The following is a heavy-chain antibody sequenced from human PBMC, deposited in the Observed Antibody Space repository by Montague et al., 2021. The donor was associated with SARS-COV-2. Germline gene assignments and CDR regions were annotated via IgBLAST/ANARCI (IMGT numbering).Heavy chain of an antibody. V-gene: IGHV3-33*08. Sequence: SLRLSCAASGFTFSSYDMHWVRQAPGKGLEWVAVILYDGNNQYYGDSVKGRLTISRDNSKNTLYLQMNSLRAEDTAVYYCAREYSAPRWFGEYNRYGMDVWGQGTPVTVSS. CDR3: AREYSAPRWFGEYNRYGMDV. J-gene: IGHJ6*02. CDR1: GFTFSSYD. CDR2: ILYDGNNQ. D-gene: IGHD3-10*01.